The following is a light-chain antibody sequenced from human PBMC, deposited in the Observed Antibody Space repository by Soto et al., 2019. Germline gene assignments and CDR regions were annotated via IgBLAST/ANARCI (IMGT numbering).Light chain of an antibody. Sequence: QSALTQPASVSGSPGQSTTISCTGTSSDVGGYNYVSWYQQHPGKAPRLMIYEVSNRPSGVSNRFSGSKSGNMASLTISGLQAEDEADYYCSSYTTSSTLVFGGGTKVTVL. CDR2: EVS. V-gene: IGLV2-14*01. J-gene: IGLJ2*01. CDR3: SSYTTSSTLV. CDR1: SSDVGGYNY.